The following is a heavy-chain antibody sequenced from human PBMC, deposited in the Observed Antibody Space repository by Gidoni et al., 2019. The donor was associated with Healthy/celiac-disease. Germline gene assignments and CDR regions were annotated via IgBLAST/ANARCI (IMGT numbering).Heavy chain of an antibody. CDR2: MSSSSSYI. Sequence: DVQLVESGGGLVKPGGSLRLSCAASGFTFSSYSMNWVRQAPGKGLEWVSSMSSSSSYIYYADSVKGRFTISRDNAKNSLYLQMNSLRAEDTAVYYCARDPASYYYYGMDVWGQGTTVTVSS. J-gene: IGHJ6*02. V-gene: IGHV3-21*01. CDR1: GFTFSSYS. CDR3: ARDPASYYYYGMDV.